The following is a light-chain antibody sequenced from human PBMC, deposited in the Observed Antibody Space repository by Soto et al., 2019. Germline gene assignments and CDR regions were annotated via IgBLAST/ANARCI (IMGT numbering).Light chain of an antibody. CDR2: AAS. Sequence: DIPMTQSPSSLSASVGDRVTITCRASQSISSYLNWYQQKPGKAPKLLIYAASSFQSGVPSRFSGSGSGTDFTLTISSLQPEDFATYYCQQSYNTPYTFGQGTKLEIK. CDR1: QSISSY. J-gene: IGKJ2*01. CDR3: QQSYNTPYT. V-gene: IGKV1-39*01.